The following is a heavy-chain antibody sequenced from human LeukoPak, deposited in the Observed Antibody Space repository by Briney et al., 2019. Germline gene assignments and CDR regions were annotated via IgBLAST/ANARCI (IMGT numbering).Heavy chain of an antibody. CDR1: GFTFDDYG. V-gene: IGHV3-23*01. J-gene: IGHJ4*02. CDR2: ITEGGDIT. Sequence: GGSLRLSCAASGFTFDDYGMSWVRQAPGKGLEWVSSITEGGDITYYADSVKGRFTISRDDSRNTVFLQTNSLRAEDTAIYYCMRSRGFFDYWGQGTLVTVSS. CDR3: MRSRGFFDY. D-gene: IGHD3-10*01.